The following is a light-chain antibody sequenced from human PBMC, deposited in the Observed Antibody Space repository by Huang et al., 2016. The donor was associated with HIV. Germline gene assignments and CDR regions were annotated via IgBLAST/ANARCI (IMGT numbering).Light chain of an antibody. Sequence: DIVLTQSPGTLALSPGREATLACRASLSVSTYYVAWYQQKPGQAPRLLIHGTTTGASVIPDRFSGSGSGTDFTLTISRLEPEDSAVYYCQHYGGSSWTFGLGTKVEIK. CDR1: LSVSTYY. J-gene: IGKJ1*01. CDR2: GTT. CDR3: QHYGGSSWT. V-gene: IGKV3-20*01.